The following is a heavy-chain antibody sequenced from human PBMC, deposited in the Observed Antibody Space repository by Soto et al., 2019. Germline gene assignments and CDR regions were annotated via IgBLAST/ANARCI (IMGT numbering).Heavy chain of an antibody. CDR3: AKDSGSYFDY. D-gene: IGHD1-1*01. Sequence: QVQLVESGGGVVQPGRSLRLSCAASGFTFSSYGMHWVRQAPGKGLEWVAVISYDGSNKYYADSVKGRFTISRDNSKNTLYLQMSSLRAEDTAVYYCAKDSGSYFDYWGQGTLVTVSS. J-gene: IGHJ4*02. V-gene: IGHV3-30*18. CDR2: ISYDGSNK. CDR1: GFTFSSYG.